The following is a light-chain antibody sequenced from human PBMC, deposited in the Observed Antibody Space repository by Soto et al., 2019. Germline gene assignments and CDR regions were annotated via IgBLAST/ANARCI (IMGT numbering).Light chain of an antibody. CDR1: SSDVGGYNY. Sequence: QSALTQPPSASGSPGQSVTISCTGTSSDVGGYNYVSWYQQHPGKAPKLMIYEVSKRPSGVPDRFSGSKSGNTASLTVSGLQGEDEADYYCSSYAGRNNYVFGTGTKVTVL. CDR3: SSYAGRNNYV. CDR2: EVS. V-gene: IGLV2-8*01. J-gene: IGLJ1*01.